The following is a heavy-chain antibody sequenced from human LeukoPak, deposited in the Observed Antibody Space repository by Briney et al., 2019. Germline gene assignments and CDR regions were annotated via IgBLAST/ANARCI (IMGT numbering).Heavy chain of an antibody. CDR2: IYYSGST. CDR1: GGSISSSSYY. V-gene: IGHV4-39*01. CDR3: ARGKLGFDAFDI. Sequence: PSETLSLTCTVSGGSISSSSYYWPWIRQPPGKGLEWIGSIYYSGSTYYNPSLKSRVTISVDTSKNQFSLKLSSVAAADTAVYYCARGKLGFDAFDIWGQGTMVTVSS. J-gene: IGHJ3*02. D-gene: IGHD7-27*01.